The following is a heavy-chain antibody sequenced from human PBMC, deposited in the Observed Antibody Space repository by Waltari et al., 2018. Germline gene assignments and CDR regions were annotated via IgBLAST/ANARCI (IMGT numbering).Heavy chain of an antibody. CDR2: VHHSGKT. CDR1: GDSISGHYW. V-gene: IGHV4-4*02. J-gene: IGHJ4*02. D-gene: IGHD2-2*01. Sequence: QVQLQESGQGLVKPSGTLSPTCAVSGDSISGHYWWSWVRQSPEKGLEWIGQVHHSGKTHYNPSLQSRVTISLDKPKNQFSLNLNSVTAADTAVYYCVGDRAIGLFFDYWGRGTLVTVSS. CDR3: VGDRAIGLFFDY.